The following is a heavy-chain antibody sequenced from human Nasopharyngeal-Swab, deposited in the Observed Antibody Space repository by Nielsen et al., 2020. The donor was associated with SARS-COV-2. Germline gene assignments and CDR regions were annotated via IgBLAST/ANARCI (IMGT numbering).Heavy chain of an antibody. CDR1: GFTFSSYG. J-gene: IGHJ4*02. Sequence: GGSLRLSCAASGFTFSSYGMHWVRQAPGKGLEWVAVISYDGSNKYYADSVKGRFTISRDNSKNTLYLQMNSLRDEDTAVYYCARSDDYGDYVRPTFPFDYWGQGTLVTVSS. D-gene: IGHD4-17*01. CDR3: ARSDDYGDYVRPTFPFDY. V-gene: IGHV3-30*03. CDR2: ISYDGSNK.